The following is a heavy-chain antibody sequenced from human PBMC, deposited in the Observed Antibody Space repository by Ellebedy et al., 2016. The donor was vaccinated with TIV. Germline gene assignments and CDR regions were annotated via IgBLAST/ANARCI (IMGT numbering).Heavy chain of an antibody. CDR3: ARGMRVMSYYYGMDV. Sequence: SLKISCAASGFTFDDYAMHWVRQAPGKGLEWVSGISWNSGSIDYADSVKGRFPISRDNAKNSLYLQMNSLRAEDTAVYHCARGMRVMSYYYGMDVWGQGTTVTVSS. J-gene: IGHJ6*02. D-gene: IGHD3-16*01. V-gene: IGHV3-9*01. CDR2: ISWNSGSI. CDR1: GFTFDDYA.